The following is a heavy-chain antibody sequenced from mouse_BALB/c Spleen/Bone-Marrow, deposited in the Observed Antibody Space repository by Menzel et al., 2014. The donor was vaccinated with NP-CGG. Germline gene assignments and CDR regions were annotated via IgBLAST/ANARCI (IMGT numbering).Heavy chain of an antibody. CDR1: GYTFTNYW. Sequence: VKLMESGAELVRPGASMKVSCKASGYTFTNYWINWVRQRPGQGLEWIGNIYPSDSYSNYNQKFKDKATLTVDKSSSTAYMQLSSPTSEDSAVYYCTRRDRYDYYGVDYWGQGTSVTVSS. J-gene: IGHJ4*01. CDR2: IYPSDSYS. CDR3: TRRDRYDYYGVDY. V-gene: IGHV1S126*01. D-gene: IGHD2-14*01.